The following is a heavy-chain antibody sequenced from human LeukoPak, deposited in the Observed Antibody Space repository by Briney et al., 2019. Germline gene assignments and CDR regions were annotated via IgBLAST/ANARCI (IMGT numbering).Heavy chain of an antibody. Sequence: SQTLSLTCTVSGGSITSGNYYWSWIRQPAGRGLEWIGRTYTSGSTDYNPSLKRRVTISVDTSKNQFSLKLSSVTAADTAIYYCARAYCGGDCYPDYWGQGTLVTVSS. J-gene: IGHJ4*02. CDR3: ARAYCGGDCYPDY. CDR1: GGSITSGNYY. D-gene: IGHD2-21*02. V-gene: IGHV4-61*02. CDR2: TYTSGST.